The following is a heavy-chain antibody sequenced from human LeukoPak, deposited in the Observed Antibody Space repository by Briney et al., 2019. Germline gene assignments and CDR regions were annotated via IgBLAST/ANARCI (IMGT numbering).Heavy chain of an antibody. CDR1: GFTVSSNY. Sequence: PGGSLRLSCAASGFTVSSNYMSWVRQAPGKGLEWVSVIYSGGSTYYADSVKGRFTISRDNSKNTLYLQMNSLRAEDTAVYYCAREWRDTAMVPQYYGMDVWGQGTTVTVTS. J-gene: IGHJ6*02. CDR2: IYSGGST. V-gene: IGHV3-66*01. CDR3: AREWRDTAMVPQYYGMDV. D-gene: IGHD5-18*01.